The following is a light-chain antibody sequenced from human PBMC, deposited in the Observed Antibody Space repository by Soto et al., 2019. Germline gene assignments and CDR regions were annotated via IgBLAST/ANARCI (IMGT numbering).Light chain of an antibody. J-gene: IGLJ2*01. CDR2: DVS. CDR3: SSHTGSTVV. Sequence: QSALTQPASVSGSPGQSITISCTGTSSDVGNYNYVSWYQQHPGKAPKLMIYDVSNRPSGVSNRFSGSKSGNTASLTISGLQAEDEADYYCSSHTGSTVVFGGGTKVTVL. CDR1: SSDVGNYNY. V-gene: IGLV2-14*01.